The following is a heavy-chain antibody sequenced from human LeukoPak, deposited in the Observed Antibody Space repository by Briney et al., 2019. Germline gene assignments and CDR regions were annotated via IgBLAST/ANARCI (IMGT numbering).Heavy chain of an antibody. J-gene: IGHJ4*02. CDR3: ARDIWSATRVDYYLDN. CDR2: INAGNGHT. CDR1: GYTFIGYA. D-gene: IGHD5-24*01. Sequence: GASVKVSCKASGYTFIGYAIHWVRQAPGQRFEWMGWINAGNGHTKYSQNFQGRVTITRDSSANIVYMDVSSLTSEDTAVYYCARDIWSATRVDYYLDNWGRGTLVTVSS. V-gene: IGHV1-3*01.